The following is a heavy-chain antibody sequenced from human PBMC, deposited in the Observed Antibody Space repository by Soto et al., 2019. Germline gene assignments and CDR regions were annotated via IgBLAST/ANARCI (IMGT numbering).Heavy chain of an antibody. V-gene: IGHV1-18*01. J-gene: IGHJ5*02. CDR2: ISAYNGNT. Sequence: ASVKVSCKASGYTFTSYGISWVRQAPGQGLEWMGWISAYNGNTNYAQKLQGRVTMTTDTSTSTAYMELRSLRSDDTAVYYCARDRSITQYGDYVNSFDPWGQGTLVTVSS. CDR3: ARDRSITQYGDYVNSFDP. D-gene: IGHD4-17*01. CDR1: GYTFTSYG.